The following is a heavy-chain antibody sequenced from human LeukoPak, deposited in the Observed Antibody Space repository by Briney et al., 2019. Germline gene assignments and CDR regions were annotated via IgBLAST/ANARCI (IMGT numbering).Heavy chain of an antibody. J-gene: IGHJ6*02. CDR3: ARDRPSGSGSSFSLGMDV. Sequence: GSLRLSCAASGFTFSSYAMHWVRQAPGKGLEWIGYIYYSGSTKYDPSLKSRVTMSLDTSKSQFSLKLNSVTAADTAVYYCARDRPSGSGSSFSLGMDVWGQGTTVTVSS. CDR1: GFTFSSYA. D-gene: IGHD3-10*01. CDR2: IYYSGST. V-gene: IGHV4-59*01.